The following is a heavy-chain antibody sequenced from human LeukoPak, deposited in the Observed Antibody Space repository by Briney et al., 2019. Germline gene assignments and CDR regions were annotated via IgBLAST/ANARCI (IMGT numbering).Heavy chain of an antibody. Sequence: ASVKVSCKASGYTFTSYDINWVRQATGQGLEWMGWMNPNSGNTGYAQKFQGRVTITADESTSTAYMELSSLRSEDTAVYYCARAYCGVDCYGYYYGMDVWGQGTTVTVSS. CDR3: ARAYCGVDCYGYYYGMDV. V-gene: IGHV1-8*01. CDR2: MNPNSGNT. J-gene: IGHJ6*02. D-gene: IGHD2-21*02. CDR1: GYTFTSYD.